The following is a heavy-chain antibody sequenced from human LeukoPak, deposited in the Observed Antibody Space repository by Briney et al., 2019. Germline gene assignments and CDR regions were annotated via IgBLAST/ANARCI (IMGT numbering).Heavy chain of an antibody. CDR3: TTDDEPNDAFDI. CDR2: ISGSGGST. CDR1: GFTFSSYS. Sequence: GGSLRLSCAASGFTFSSYSMNWVRQAPGKGLEWVSAISGSGGSTYYADSVKGRFTISRDNSKNTLYLQMNSPKTEDTAVYYCTTDDEPNDAFDIWGQGTMVTVSS. V-gene: IGHV3-23*01. J-gene: IGHJ3*02.